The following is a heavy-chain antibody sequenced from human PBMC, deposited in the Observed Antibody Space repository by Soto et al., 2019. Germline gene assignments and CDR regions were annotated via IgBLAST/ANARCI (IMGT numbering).Heavy chain of an antibody. CDR3: AKEGGYCSSTSCYGRVSY. Sequence: GGSLRLSCAASGFTSSSYSMNWVRQAPGKGLEWVSYISSSSSTIYYADSVKGRFTISRDNAKNSLYLQMNSLRDEDTAVYYCAKEGGYCSSTSCYGRVSYRGQGALVTVSS. V-gene: IGHV3-48*02. CDR1: GFTSSSYS. J-gene: IGHJ4*02. CDR2: ISSSSSTI. D-gene: IGHD2-2*03.